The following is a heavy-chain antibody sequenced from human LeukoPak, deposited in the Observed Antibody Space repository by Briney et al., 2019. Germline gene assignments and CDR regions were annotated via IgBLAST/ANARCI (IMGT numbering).Heavy chain of an antibody. CDR2: IAGNSVTI. CDR1: GFTFSTYA. D-gene: IGHD5/OR15-5a*01. CDR3: TKDLRPDGLYDFDS. Sequence: GSLRLSCAASGFTFSTYAMNWVRQAPGRGLEWVSVIAGNSVTIRYADSVKGRFIISRDNSKNTVFLQMNSLKVEDTALYYCTKDLRPDGLYDFDSWSQGTLVTVSS. J-gene: IGHJ4*02. V-gene: IGHV3-23*01.